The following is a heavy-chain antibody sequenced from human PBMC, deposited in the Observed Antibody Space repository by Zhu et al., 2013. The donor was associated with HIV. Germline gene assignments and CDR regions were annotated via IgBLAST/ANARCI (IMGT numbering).Heavy chain of an antibody. D-gene: IGHD3-22*01. J-gene: IGHJ2*01. Sequence: QVQLVQSGAEVKKPGSSVKVSCKASGGTFSSYAISWVRQAPGQGLEWMGGIIPIFGTANYAQKFQGRVTITADESTSTAYMELSSLRSEDTAVYYCASDGPGRDSNYYDSSGYLWYFDLWGRGTLVTVSS. CDR3: ASDGPGRDSNYYDSSGYLWYFDL. CDR2: IIPIFGTA. CDR1: GGTFSSYA. V-gene: IGHV1-69*01.